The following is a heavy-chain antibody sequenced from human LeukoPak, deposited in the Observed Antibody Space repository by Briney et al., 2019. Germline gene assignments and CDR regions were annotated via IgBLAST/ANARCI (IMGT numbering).Heavy chain of an antibody. CDR1: GFTFSSYA. Sequence: PGRSLRLSCAASGFTFSSYAMHWVRQAPGKGLEWVAVISYDGSNKYYADSVKGRFTISRDNSKNTLYLQMNSLRAEDTAVYYCARDLGDYGDYVGYFDYWGQGTLVTVSS. J-gene: IGHJ4*02. D-gene: IGHD4-17*01. V-gene: IGHV3-30-3*01. CDR3: ARDLGDYGDYVGYFDY. CDR2: ISYDGSNK.